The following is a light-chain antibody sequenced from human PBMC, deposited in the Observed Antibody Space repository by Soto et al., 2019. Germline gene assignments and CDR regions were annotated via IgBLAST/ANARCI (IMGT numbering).Light chain of an antibody. CDR2: DVS. J-gene: IGLJ2*01. CDR3: SSYTGSNSPVV. CDR1: SSDVGGYNY. Sequence: QSALTQPASVSGSPGQSITISCTGTSSDVGGYNYVSWYQQHPGKAPNLIIFDVSNRPSGVSNRFSGSKSGNSASLTISGLQAEDEADYYCSSYTGSNSPVVFGGGTKVTV. V-gene: IGLV2-14*01.